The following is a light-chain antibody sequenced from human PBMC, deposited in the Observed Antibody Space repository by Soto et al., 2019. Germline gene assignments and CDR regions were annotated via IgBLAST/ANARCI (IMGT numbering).Light chain of an antibody. CDR3: AAWDDSLSGWV. CDR1: SSNIGSNY. V-gene: IGLV1-47*02. CDR2: SNN. Sequence: QSVLTQPPSASGTPGQRVTISCSGSSSNIGSNYVYWYQQLPGTAPKLLIYSNNQRPSGVADRFSGSKSGTSASLAISGLRSEDEADYYCAAWDDSLSGWVFGGGTQLTVL. J-gene: IGLJ3*02.